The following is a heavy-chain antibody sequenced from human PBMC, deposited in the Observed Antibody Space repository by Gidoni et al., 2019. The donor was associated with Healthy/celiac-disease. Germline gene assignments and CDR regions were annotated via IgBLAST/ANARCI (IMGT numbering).Heavy chain of an antibody. J-gene: IGHJ4*02. CDR1: GFTFSSYS. Sequence: EVQLVESGGGLVKPGGSLSLSCAASGFTFSSYSMNWVRQAPGKGLEWVSSISSSSSYIYYADSVKGRFTSSRDNAKNSLYLQMNSLRAEDTAVYYCARKIVEMATTDWGQGTLVTVSS. V-gene: IGHV3-21*01. CDR2: ISSSSSYI. CDR3: ARKIVEMATTD. D-gene: IGHD3-22*01.